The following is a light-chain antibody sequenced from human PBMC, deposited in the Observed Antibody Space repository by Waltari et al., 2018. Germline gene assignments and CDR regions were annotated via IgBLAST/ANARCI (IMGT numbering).Light chain of an antibody. V-gene: IGLV4-69*01. Sequence: QLVLTQSPSASASLGASVKLTCTLSSRHSSTIIAWLQQQPEKGPRYLMKVNSDGTHRKGDEIPDRFSGSSSGAERYLTISSLQSEDEADYYCQTGGHGTWVFGGGTKLTVL. J-gene: IGLJ3*02. CDR3: QTGGHGTWV. CDR2: VNSDGTH. CDR1: SRHSSTI.